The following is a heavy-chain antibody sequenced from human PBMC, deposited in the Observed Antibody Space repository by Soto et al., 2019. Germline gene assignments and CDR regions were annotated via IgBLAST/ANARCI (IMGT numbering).Heavy chain of an antibody. V-gene: IGHV4-30-4*01. CDR3: ASGVPPYGSGSAPMWFDP. D-gene: IGHD3-10*01. CDR2: IYYSGST. Sequence: ASETLSLTCTVSGGSISSGDYYWSWIRQPPGKGLEWIGYIYYSGSTYYNPSLKSRVTISVDTSKNQFSLKLSSVTAADTAVYYCASGVPPYGSGSAPMWFDPWGQGTLVTVSS. CDR1: GGSISSGDYY. J-gene: IGHJ5*02.